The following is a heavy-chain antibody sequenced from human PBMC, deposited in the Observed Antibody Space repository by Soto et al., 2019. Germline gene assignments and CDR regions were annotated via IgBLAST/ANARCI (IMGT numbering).Heavy chain of an antibody. Sequence: SETLSLTCTVSGGSISSYYWSWIRQPPGKGLEWIGYIYYSGSTNYNPSLKSRVTISVDTSKNQFSLKLSSVTAADTAVYYCARHSEGVYNPAFDIWGQGTMVTVSS. D-gene: IGHD1-1*01. CDR2: IYYSGST. CDR1: GGSISSYY. J-gene: IGHJ3*02. V-gene: IGHV4-59*08. CDR3: ARHSEGVYNPAFDI.